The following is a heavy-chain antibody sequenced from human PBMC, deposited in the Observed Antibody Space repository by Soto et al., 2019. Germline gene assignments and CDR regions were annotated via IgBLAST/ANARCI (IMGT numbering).Heavy chain of an antibody. CDR2: ISNSGHSA. CDR1: GFTFSSYT. D-gene: IGHD5-12*01. CDR3: AKGGPTFLNWFGP. Sequence: GGSLRLSCAASGFTFSSYTMNWVRQAPGKGLEWISVISNSGHSAYYADSVKGRFTISRDNSKNTLYLQIKSLRAEDTAAYYCAKGGPTFLNWFGPWGQGTLVTVSS. J-gene: IGHJ5*02. V-gene: IGHV3-23*01.